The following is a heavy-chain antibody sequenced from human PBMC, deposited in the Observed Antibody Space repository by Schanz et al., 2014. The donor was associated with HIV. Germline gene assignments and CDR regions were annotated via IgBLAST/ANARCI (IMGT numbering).Heavy chain of an antibody. CDR2: ISYDGRKK. J-gene: IGHJ6*02. V-gene: IGHV3-30*18. Sequence: QVQLVESGGGVVQPGRSLRLSCAASGFTFSSYGMHWVRQAPGKGLEWVAVISYDGRKKHYADSVKGRFTVSRDNSKNTLYLQMNSLRAEDTAIYYCAKTSITLGMDVWGQGTTVTVSS. CDR3: AKTSITLGMDV. CDR1: GFTFSSYG. D-gene: IGHD1-20*01.